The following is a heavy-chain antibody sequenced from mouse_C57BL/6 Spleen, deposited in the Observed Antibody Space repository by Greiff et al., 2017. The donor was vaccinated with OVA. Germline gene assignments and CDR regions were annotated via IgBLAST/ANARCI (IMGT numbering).Heavy chain of an antibody. Sequence: VQLQQSGPGLVKPSQSLSLTCSVTGYSITSGYYWNWIRQFPGNKLEWMGYISYDGSNNYNPSLKNRISITRDTSKNQFFLKLNSVTTEDTATYYCASRYDYDAMDYWGQGTSVTVSS. CDR1: GYSITSGYY. V-gene: IGHV3-6*01. J-gene: IGHJ4*01. CDR3: ASRYDYDAMDY. CDR2: ISYDGSN.